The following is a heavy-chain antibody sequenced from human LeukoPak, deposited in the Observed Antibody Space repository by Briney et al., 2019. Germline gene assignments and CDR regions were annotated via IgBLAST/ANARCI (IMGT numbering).Heavy chain of an antibody. D-gene: IGHD6-19*01. CDR1: GYTFTSYY. J-gene: IGHJ4*02. CDR3: ATFGGWYVFDY. Sequence: ASVKVSCKASGYTFTSYYMHWVRQAPGQGLEWMGIINPSGGSTSYAQKFQGRVTMTRDMSTSTVYMELSSLRSEDTAVYYCATFGGWYVFDYWGQGTLVTVSS. V-gene: IGHV1-46*01. CDR2: INPSGGST.